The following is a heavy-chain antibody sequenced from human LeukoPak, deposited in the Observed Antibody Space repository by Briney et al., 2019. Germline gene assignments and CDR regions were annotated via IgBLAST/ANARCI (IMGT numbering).Heavy chain of an antibody. J-gene: IGHJ4*02. CDR1: GFTFSSYA. V-gene: IGHV3-23*01. Sequence: GGSLRLSCAASGFTFSSYAMSWVRQAPGKGLEWVSAISGSGGSTYYADSVKGRFTISRDNSKNTLYLQMNSLRAEDTAVYYCATGQTWFGEYVSENYWGQGTLVTVSS. D-gene: IGHD3-10*01. CDR3: ATGQTWFGEYVSENY. CDR2: ISGSGGST.